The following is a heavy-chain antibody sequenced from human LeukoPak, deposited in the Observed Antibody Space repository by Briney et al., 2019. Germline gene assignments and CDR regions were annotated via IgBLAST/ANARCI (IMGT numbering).Heavy chain of an antibody. J-gene: IGHJ4*02. Sequence: PGGSLRLSCAASGFTFSNAWMSWVRQAPGKGLEWVGRIKSKTDGGTTDYAAPVKGRFTISRDDSKNALYLQMNSLKTEDTAVYYCTTAALYYYGSGSYFYYWGQGTLVTVSS. CDR3: TTAALYYYGSGSYFYY. V-gene: IGHV3-15*01. CDR1: GFTFSNAW. CDR2: IKSKTDGGTT. D-gene: IGHD3-10*01.